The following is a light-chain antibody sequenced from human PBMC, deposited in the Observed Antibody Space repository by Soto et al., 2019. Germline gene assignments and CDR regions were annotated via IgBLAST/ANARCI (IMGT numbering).Light chain of an antibody. CDR2: GAS. CDR3: QQYGSSPLT. J-gene: IGKJ4*01. Sequence: IVLSHSPCTLSLSPWERASLSFMSSQSVSSSYLAWYQQKPGQAPRLLIYGASSRATGIPDRFSGSGSGTDFTLTISRLEPEDFAVYYCQQYGSSPLTFGGGTKVDIK. V-gene: IGKV3-20*01. CDR1: QSVSSSY.